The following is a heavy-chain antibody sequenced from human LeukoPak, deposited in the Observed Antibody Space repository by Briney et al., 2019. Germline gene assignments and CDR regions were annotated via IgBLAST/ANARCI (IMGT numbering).Heavy chain of an antibody. Sequence: KPSETLSLTCAVYGGSFSGYYWSWIRQPPGKGLEWIGEINHSGSTNYNPSLKSRVTISVDTSKNQFSLKLSSVTAADTAVYYRARDYWGYYGSGSGYYYYYGMDVWGQGTTVTVSS. J-gene: IGHJ6*02. CDR1: GGSFSGYY. CDR2: INHSGST. V-gene: IGHV4-34*01. D-gene: IGHD3-10*01. CDR3: ARDYWGYYGSGSGYYYYYGMDV.